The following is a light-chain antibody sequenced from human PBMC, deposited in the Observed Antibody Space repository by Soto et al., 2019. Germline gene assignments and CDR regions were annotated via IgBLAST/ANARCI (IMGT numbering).Light chain of an antibody. CDR2: GAS. CDR1: QSISSY. J-gene: IGKJ1*01. V-gene: IGKV1-39*01. Sequence: DIQMTQSPSSLSASVGDRVTITCRASQSISSYLNWYQQKPGEAPKLLIYGASTLQSGVPSSFSGSGSGTDFTLTISSLQPEDFATYYCQQLYGYPRTFGQGTKVDIK. CDR3: QQLYGYPRT.